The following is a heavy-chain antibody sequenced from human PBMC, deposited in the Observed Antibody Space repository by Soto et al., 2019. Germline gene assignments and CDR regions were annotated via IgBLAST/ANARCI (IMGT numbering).Heavy chain of an antibody. J-gene: IGHJ6*04. CDR2: IIPIFGTA. Sequence: SVRVYCKASGGTFSSYAISWVRQAPGQGLEWMGGIIPIFGTANYAQKFQGRVTITADKSTSTAYMELSSLRSEDTAVYYCARDGAAAGTHYGMDVWGKGTTVTVS. CDR1: GGTFSSYA. V-gene: IGHV1-69*06. D-gene: IGHD6-13*01. CDR3: ARDGAAAGTHYGMDV.